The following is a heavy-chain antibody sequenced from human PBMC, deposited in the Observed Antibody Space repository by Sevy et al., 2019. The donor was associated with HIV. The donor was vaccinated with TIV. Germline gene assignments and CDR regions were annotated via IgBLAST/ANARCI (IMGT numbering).Heavy chain of an antibody. CDR3: TREASAAGTPFGLDV. D-gene: IGHD6-13*01. CDR1: GFNFNKHF. Sequence: GGSLRLSCVGSGFNFNKHFMVWVRQAPGRGLQWVSSISSRSGYIFYSDSVRGQFTISRDNAKNSLFLEMNNLGVEDTAVYYCTREASAAGTPFGLDVWGQGTTVTVSS. J-gene: IGHJ6*01. V-gene: IGHV3-21*01. CDR2: ISSRSGYI.